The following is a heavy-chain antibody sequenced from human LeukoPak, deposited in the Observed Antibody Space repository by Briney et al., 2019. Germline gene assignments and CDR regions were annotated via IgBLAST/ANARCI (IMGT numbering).Heavy chain of an antibody. V-gene: IGHV4-34*01. J-gene: IGHJ4*02. Sequence: SETLSLTCAVYGGSFSGYYWSWLRQPPGKGLEWIGEINHSGSTNYNPSLKSRVTISIDTSKNQFSLKLSSVTAADTAVYYCARRNSGSFGSIFDYWGQGTLVTVSS. CDR1: GGSFSGYY. CDR3: ARRNSGSFGSIFDY. CDR2: INHSGST. D-gene: IGHD1-26*01.